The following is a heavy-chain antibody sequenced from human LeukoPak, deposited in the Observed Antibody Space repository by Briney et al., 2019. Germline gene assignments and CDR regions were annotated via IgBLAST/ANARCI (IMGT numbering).Heavy chain of an antibody. CDR1: GFTFSRYG. J-gene: IGHJ3*02. Sequence: PGRSLRLSCAASGFTFSRYGMYWVRQAPGKGLEWVAVISYDGSNKYYGESVKGRFTISRDNAKNSLYLQMNSLRAEDTAVYYCARDKADAFDIWGQGTMVTVSS. V-gene: IGHV3-30*03. CDR2: ISYDGSNK. CDR3: ARDKADAFDI.